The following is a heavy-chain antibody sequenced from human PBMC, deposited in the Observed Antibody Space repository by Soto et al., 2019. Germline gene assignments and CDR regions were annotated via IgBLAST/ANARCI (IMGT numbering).Heavy chain of an antibody. CDR2: IYYSGST. D-gene: IGHD2-15*01. J-gene: IGHJ6*03. Sequence: SETLSLTCTVSGGSISSYFWTWIRQPPGKGLEWIGYIYYSGSTNYNPSLKSRVTISVDTSKNQFSLKLSSVIAADTAVYYCARTPFCSGGSCYPELWYMDVWGKGTTVTVSS. CDR1: GGSISSYF. V-gene: IGHV4-59*01. CDR3: ARTPFCSGGSCYPELWYMDV.